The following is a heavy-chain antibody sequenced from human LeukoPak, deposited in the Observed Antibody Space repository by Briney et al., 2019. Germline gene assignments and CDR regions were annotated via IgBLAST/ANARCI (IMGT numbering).Heavy chain of an antibody. CDR3: ARDYFLVRGYSGYDSFLVSHDY. CDR1: GFTFSSYS. Sequence: PGGSLRLSCAASGFTFSSYSMNWVRQAPGKGLEWVANIKQDGSEKYYVDSVKGRFTISRDNAKNSLYLQMDSLRAEDTAVYYCARDYFLVRGYSGYDSFLVSHDYWGQGTLVTVSS. J-gene: IGHJ4*02. V-gene: IGHV3-7*01. D-gene: IGHD5-12*01. CDR2: IKQDGSEK.